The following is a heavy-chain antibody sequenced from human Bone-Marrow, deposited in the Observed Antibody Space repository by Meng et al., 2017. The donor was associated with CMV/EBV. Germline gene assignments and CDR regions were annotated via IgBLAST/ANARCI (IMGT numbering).Heavy chain of an antibody. CDR1: GFTFSDYY. CDR2: ISSSGSTI. J-gene: IGHJ3*02. Sequence: GAALKISWAASGFTFSDYYMSWIRQAPGRGLEWVSYISSSGSTIYYADSVKGRFTISRDNAKNSLYLQMNSLRAEDTAVYYCARYIVVVPAARRIDAFDIWGQGTMVTVSS. D-gene: IGHD2-2*01. CDR3: ARYIVVVPAARRIDAFDI. V-gene: IGHV3-11*01.